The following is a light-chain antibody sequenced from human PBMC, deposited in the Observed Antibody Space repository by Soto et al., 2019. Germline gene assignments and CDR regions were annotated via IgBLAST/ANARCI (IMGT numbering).Light chain of an antibody. V-gene: IGLV2-14*01. Sequence: QSALTQPASVSGSPGQSITISCTGTSSDVGGYNYVSWYQQHPGKAPKLMIYEVSNGPSGVSNRFSGSKSGNTASLTISGLQAEDEADYYCSSYTSSRVFGGGTKLTVL. CDR2: EVS. J-gene: IGLJ3*02. CDR1: SSDVGGYNY. CDR3: SSYTSSRV.